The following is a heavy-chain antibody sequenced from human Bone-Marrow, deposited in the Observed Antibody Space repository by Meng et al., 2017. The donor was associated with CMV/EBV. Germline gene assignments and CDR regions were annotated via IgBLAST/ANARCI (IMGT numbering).Heavy chain of an antibody. J-gene: IGHJ4*02. CDR2: ISADSTYI. D-gene: IGHD1-14*01. Sequence: CATSGLSFTSYSMNWVRQAPGKGLEWVSSISADSTYIYYPDSLKGRFTISRDNAKNSVSLQMNSLRDEDTAVYYCASSLAIITFFDFWGQGTLVTVSS. CDR1: GLSFTSYS. CDR3: ASSLAIITFFDF. V-gene: IGHV3-21*01.